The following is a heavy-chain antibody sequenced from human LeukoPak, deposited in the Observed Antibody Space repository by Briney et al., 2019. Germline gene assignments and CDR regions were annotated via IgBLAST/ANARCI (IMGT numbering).Heavy chain of an antibody. CDR2: ISGSGGST. CDR1: GFTFSSYA. Sequence: GGSLRLSCAASGFTFSSYAMSWVRQAPGKGLEWVSAISGSGGSTYYADSVKGRFTISRDNSKNTLYLQMNSLRAEDTAVYYCAKDLLVHFWRGYSPPDYWGQGTLVTVSS. J-gene: IGHJ4*02. D-gene: IGHD3-3*02. CDR3: AKDLLVHFWRGYSPPDY. V-gene: IGHV3-23*01.